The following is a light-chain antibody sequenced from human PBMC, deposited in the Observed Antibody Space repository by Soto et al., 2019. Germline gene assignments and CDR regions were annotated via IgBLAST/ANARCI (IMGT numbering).Light chain of an antibody. V-gene: IGLV1-40*01. CDR2: GDT. J-gene: IGLJ3*02. Sequence: QSVLTQPPSVFGAPWQRVTISCTGSSSNIGAGHAVHWYRQFPGTPPKLLIYGDTHRPSGVPDRFSGSKSGTSDSLAITGLQAEDEADYYCQSYDTGLRGWLFGGGTKLTVL. CDR1: SSNIGAGHA. CDR3: QSYDTGLRGWL.